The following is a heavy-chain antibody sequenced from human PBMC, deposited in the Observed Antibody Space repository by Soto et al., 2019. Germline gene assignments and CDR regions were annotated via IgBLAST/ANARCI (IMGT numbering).Heavy chain of an antibody. V-gene: IGHV1-69*13. D-gene: IGHD2-15*01. CDR1: GGTFSSYA. CDR2: IIPIFGTA. Sequence: SVKVSCKASGGTFSSYAISWVRQAPGQGLEWMGGIIPIFGTANYAQKFQGRVTITADESTSTAYMELSSLRSEDTAVYYCASTKLGVVVVVAAAPAAFDIWGQGTMVTVSS. J-gene: IGHJ3*02. CDR3: ASTKLGVVVVVAAAPAAFDI.